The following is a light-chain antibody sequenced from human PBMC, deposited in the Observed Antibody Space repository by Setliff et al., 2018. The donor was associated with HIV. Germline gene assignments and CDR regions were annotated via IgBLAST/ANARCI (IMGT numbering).Light chain of an antibody. CDR2: EVS. CDR3: SSYTSSSTPYVV. CDR1: SSDVGGYNY. Sequence: QSALTQPASVSGSPGQSITISCTGTSSDVGGYNYVSWYQQHPGKAPQLMIYEVSNRPSGVSNRFSGSKSGNTASLTISGLQAEDEADYYCSSYTSSSTPYVVFGGGTKVTV. V-gene: IGLV2-14*01. J-gene: IGLJ2*01.